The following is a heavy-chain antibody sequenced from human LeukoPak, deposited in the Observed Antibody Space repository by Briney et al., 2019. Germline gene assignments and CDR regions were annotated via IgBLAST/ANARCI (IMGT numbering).Heavy chain of an antibody. Sequence: GGSLRLSGAASGFTFISYAMSSVRQAPGKGLEWVSAISGSGGSTYYADSVKGRFTISRDNCKNTLYLQMNSLRAEDTAVYYCAKDIGSGYENYWGQGTLVTVSS. D-gene: IGHD5-12*01. CDR2: ISGSGGST. CDR3: AKDIGSGYENY. V-gene: IGHV3-23*01. J-gene: IGHJ4*02. CDR1: GFTFISYA.